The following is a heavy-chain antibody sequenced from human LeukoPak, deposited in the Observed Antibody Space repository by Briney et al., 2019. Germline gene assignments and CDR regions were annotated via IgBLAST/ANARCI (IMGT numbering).Heavy chain of an antibody. D-gene: IGHD2-2*01. V-gene: IGHV1-69*13. CDR3: ASSPRCSSTSCYYYYGTDV. J-gene: IGHJ6*02. CDR2: IIPIFGTA. Sequence: ASVKVSCKASGGTFSSYAISWVRQAPGQGLEWMGGIIPIFGTANYAQKFQGRVTITADESTSTAYMELSSLRSEDTAVYYCASSPRCSSTSCYYYYGTDVWGQGTTVTVSS. CDR1: GGTFSSYA.